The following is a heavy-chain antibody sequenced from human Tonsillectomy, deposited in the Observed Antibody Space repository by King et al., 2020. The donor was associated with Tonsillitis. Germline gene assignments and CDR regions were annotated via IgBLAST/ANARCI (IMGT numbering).Heavy chain of an antibody. CDR2: IYYSGST. J-gene: IGHJ6*03. Sequence: VQLQESGPGLVKPSQNLSLTCTVSGGSISSGGYYWSWIRQHPGKGLEWIGYIYYSGSTYYNPSLKSRVTISVDTSKNQFSLKLSSVTAADTAVYYCAKGQDFWSGKAYYYYMDVWGKGTTVTVSS. D-gene: IGHD3-3*01. V-gene: IGHV4-31*03. CDR3: AKGQDFWSGKAYYYYMDV. CDR1: GGSISSGGYY.